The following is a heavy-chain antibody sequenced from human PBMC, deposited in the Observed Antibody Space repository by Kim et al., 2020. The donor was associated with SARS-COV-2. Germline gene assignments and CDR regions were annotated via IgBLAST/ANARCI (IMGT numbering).Heavy chain of an antibody. CDR2: IYYSGST. CDR1: GGSISSYY. Sequence: SETLSLTCTVSGGSISSYYWSWIRQPPGKGLEWIGYIYYSGSTNYNPSLKSRVTISVDTSKNQFSLKLSSVTAADTAVYYCAREAVGTGTISGYFDYWGQGTLVTVSS. V-gene: IGHV4-59*13. J-gene: IGHJ4*02. D-gene: IGHD1-7*01. CDR3: AREAVGTGTISGYFDY.